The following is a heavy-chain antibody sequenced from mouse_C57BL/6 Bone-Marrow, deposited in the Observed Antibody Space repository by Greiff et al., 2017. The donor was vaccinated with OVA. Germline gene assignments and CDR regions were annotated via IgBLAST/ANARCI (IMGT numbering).Heavy chain of an antibody. CDR1: GYTFTSYW. J-gene: IGHJ1*03. CDR2: IDPSDSYT. CDR3: ARGPITTVVARYVDV. D-gene: IGHD1-1*01. Sequence: QVQLQQPGAELVKPGASVKLSCKASGYTFTSYWMQWVKQRPGQGLEWIGEIDPSDSYTNYNQKFKGKATLTVDTSSSTAYMQLSSLTSEDSAVYYCARGPITTVVARYVDVWGTGTTVTVSS. V-gene: IGHV1-50*01.